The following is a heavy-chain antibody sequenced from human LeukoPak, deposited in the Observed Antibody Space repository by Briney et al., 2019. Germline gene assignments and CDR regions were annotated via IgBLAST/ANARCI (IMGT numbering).Heavy chain of an antibody. CDR2: IIGSVGST. J-gene: IGHJ4*02. D-gene: IGHD2-2*01. CDR3: AKPKGTHCSSTSCYLSGFDY. Sequence: GASLRLSCAASGFTFSSYAMSWVRQAPGKGLEWVSAIIGSVGSTYYADSVKGRFTISRDNSKNTLYLQMNSLRAEDTAVYYCAKPKGTHCSSTSCYLSGFDYWGQGTLVTVSS. CDR1: GFTFSSYA. V-gene: IGHV3-23*01.